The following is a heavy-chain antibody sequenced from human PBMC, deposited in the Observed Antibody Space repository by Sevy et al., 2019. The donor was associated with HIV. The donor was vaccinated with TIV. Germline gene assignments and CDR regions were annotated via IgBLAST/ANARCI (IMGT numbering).Heavy chain of an antibody. D-gene: IGHD6-19*01. CDR2: INLNSGGT. Sequence: ASVKVSCKASGSTFTDYYMHWVRQAPGQGLEWMGWINLNSGGTTFAQKFQDRVTMTRDTSISTAYMELSRLRSDDTAVYYCARDGDSSGWAHVTDYWGQGTLVTVSS. CDR3: ARDGDSSGWAHVTDY. CDR1: GSTFTDYY. J-gene: IGHJ4*02. V-gene: IGHV1-2*02.